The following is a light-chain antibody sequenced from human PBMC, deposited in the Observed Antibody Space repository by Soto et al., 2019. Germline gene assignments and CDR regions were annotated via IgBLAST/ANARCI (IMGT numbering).Light chain of an antibody. CDR1: SGHSSYA. CDR3: QSWATGILV. J-gene: IGLJ2*01. CDR2: LNSDGSH. Sequence: QSVLTQSPSASASLGASVKLTCTLSSGHSSYAIAWHQQQPEKGPRYLMKLNSDGSHNKGDGIPDRFSGSSSGTERYLTISSLQSVDEADYYCQSWATGILVFGGGTKLTVL. V-gene: IGLV4-69*01.